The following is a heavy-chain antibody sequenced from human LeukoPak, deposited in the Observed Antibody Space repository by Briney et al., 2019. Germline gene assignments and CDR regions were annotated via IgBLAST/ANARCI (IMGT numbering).Heavy chain of an antibody. V-gene: IGHV3-23*01. CDR2: ISGSGGST. Sequence: GGSLRLSCAAFGFTFSSYGMHWVRQAPGKGLEWVSAISGSGGSTYYEDSVKGRFTISRDNSKNTLYLQMNSLRAEDTAVYYCAKERTTTVRFLIDYWGQGTLVTVSS. CDR1: GFTFSSYG. D-gene: IGHD4-17*01. CDR3: AKERTTTVRFLIDY. J-gene: IGHJ4*02.